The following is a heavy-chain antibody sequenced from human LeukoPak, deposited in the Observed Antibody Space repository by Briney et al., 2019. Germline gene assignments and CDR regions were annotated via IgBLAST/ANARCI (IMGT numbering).Heavy chain of an antibody. D-gene: IGHD3-22*01. Sequence: PGGSLRLSCAASGFTFSSYEMNWVRQAPGKGLEWVSYISSSSSTIYYADSVKGRFTISRDNAKNSLYLQMNSLRAEDTAVYYCASLDDSSGYYFDYWGQGTLVTVSS. CDR2: ISSSSSTI. CDR1: GFTFSSYE. J-gene: IGHJ4*02. CDR3: ASLDDSSGYYFDY. V-gene: IGHV3-48*03.